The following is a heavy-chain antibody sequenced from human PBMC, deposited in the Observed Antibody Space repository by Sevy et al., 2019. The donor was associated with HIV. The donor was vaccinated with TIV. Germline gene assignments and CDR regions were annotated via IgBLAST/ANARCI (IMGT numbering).Heavy chain of an antibody. CDR2: IIPIFGSA. J-gene: IGHJ5*02. V-gene: IGHV1-69*13. CDR1: GGTFSSYG. CDR3: ARGGGLSPYHWLDP. D-gene: IGHD3-16*01. Sequence: ASVKVSCKASGGTFSSYGIIWVRQAPGQGLEWMGEIIPIFGSANYGQTFQGRVTMTADQSTSTAYMELSSLRSDDTAVYYCARGGGLSPYHWLDPWGQGTLVTVSS.